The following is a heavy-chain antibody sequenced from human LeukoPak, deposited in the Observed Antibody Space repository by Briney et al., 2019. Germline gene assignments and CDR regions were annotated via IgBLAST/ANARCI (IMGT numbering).Heavy chain of an antibody. CDR3: ARHANGVFDY. Sequence: PSESLSLTCTVSGDSINRRSYYWAWIRQPPGKGLKWIGSISFGGDTDHNPSLRSRVTITEDMSKNHFSLRLTSVTAADTAVYYCARHANGVFDYWGQGTLVTVSS. CDR1: GDSINRRSYY. J-gene: IGHJ4*02. V-gene: IGHV4-39*01. CDR2: ISFGGDT. D-gene: IGHD2-8*01.